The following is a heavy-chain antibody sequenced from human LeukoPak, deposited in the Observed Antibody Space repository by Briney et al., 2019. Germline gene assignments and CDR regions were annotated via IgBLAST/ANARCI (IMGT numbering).Heavy chain of an antibody. J-gene: IGHJ6*02. CDR1: GFTFSSYS. V-gene: IGHV3-21*01. Sequence: PGGSLRLSCAASGFTFSSYSMNWVRQAPGKGLEWVSSISSSSSYIYYADSVKGRFTISRDNAKNSLYLQMNSLRDEDTPVYYCARDRLGDSGRYYGMDVWGQGTTVTVSS. CDR3: ARDRLGDSGRYYGMDV. D-gene: IGHD2-21*02. CDR2: ISSSSSYI.